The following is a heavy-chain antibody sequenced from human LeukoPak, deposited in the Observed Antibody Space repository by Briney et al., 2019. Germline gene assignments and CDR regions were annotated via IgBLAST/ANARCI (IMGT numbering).Heavy chain of an antibody. CDR2: MNPDSGRT. CDR1: GYTFSSDD. V-gene: IGHV1-8*03. Sequence: ASVKVSCKASGYTFSSDDINWVRQATGQGPEWMGWMNPDSGRTDYAPKFQGRVSFTRNTSINAAYMELSLLTSEDTAVYYCARDKRGDAFDLWGQGTMVTVSS. CDR3: ARDKRGDAFDL. J-gene: IGHJ3*01.